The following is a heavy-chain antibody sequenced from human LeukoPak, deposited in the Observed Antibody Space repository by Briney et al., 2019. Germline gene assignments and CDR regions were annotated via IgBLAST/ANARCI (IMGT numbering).Heavy chain of an antibody. Sequence: PSETLSLTCTVSGGSISTYYCSWIRQPAGKGLEWIGRISTNGNTNYNPSLKSRLTMSVDTSKNQFSLKLSSVTAADTAVYYCARVSPGVGPLDYWGQGTLVTVSS. D-gene: IGHD3-3*01. CDR3: ARVSPGVGPLDY. V-gene: IGHV4-4*07. CDR2: ISTNGNT. CDR1: GGSISTYY. J-gene: IGHJ4*02.